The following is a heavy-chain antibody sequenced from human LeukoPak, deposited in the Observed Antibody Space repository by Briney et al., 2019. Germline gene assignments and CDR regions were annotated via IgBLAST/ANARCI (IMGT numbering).Heavy chain of an antibody. CDR3: ATSRDYGDQYYFDY. CDR2: IIPTFGTA. CDR1: GGTFSSYA. V-gene: IGHV1-69*06. D-gene: IGHD4-17*01. Sequence: SVKVSCKASGGTFSSYAISWVRQAPGQGLEWMGGIIPTFGTANYAQKFQGRVTITADKSTSTAYMELSSLRSEDTAVYYCATSRDYGDQYYFDYWGQGTLVTVSS. J-gene: IGHJ4*02.